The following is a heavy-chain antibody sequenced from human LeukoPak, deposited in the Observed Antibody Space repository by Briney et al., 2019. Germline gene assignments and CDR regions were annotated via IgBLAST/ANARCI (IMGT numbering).Heavy chain of an antibody. CDR1: GFTFSSYG. D-gene: IGHD4-17*01. Sequence: GGSLRLSCAASGFTFSSYGMHWVRQAPGKGLEWVAVIWYDGSNKYYADSVKGRFTISRDNSKNTLYLQMNSPRAEDTAVYYCARDAYGDPMNFDYWGQGTLVTVSS. V-gene: IGHV3-33*01. J-gene: IGHJ4*02. CDR2: IWYDGSNK. CDR3: ARDAYGDPMNFDY.